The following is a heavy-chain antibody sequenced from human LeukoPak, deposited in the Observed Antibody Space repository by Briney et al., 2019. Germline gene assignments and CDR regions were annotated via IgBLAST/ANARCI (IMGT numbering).Heavy chain of an antibody. D-gene: IGHD3-10*01. CDR3: ARGISDRGVIT. V-gene: IGHV4-31*03. Sequence: PSETLSLTCTVSGGSISSGGYYWSWIRRHPGKGLEWIGYIYYSGSTYYNPSLKSRVTISVDTSKNQFSLKLSSVTAADTAVYYCARGISDRGVITWGQETTVTVSS. CDR1: GGSISSGGYY. J-gene: IGHJ6*02. CDR2: IYYSGST.